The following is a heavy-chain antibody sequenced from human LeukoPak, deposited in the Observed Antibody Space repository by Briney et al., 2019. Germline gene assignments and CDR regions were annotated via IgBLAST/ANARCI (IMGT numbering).Heavy chain of an antibody. CDR2: IYYSGSA. J-gene: IGHJ4*02. CDR1: GGSVSSGSYY. D-gene: IGHD1-7*01. Sequence: SETLSLTCTVSGGSVSSGSYYWSWIRQPPGKGLEWIGYIYYSGSAKYNPSLKSRVTISVATSKNQFSLKLTSVTAADTAVYYCARVVGSTHLIDNWGQGTLVTVSS. V-gene: IGHV4-61*01. CDR3: ARVVGSTHLIDN.